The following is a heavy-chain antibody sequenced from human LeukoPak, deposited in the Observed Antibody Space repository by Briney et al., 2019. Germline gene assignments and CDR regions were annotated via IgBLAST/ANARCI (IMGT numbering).Heavy chain of an antibody. V-gene: IGHV1-69*04. J-gene: IGHJ4*02. CDR1: GGTSSSYA. CDR2: IIPMLGIA. D-gene: IGHD6-6*01. CDR3: ARDSYRSSSLNY. Sequence: SVKVSCKASGGTSSSYAISWVRQAPGQGLEWMGRIIPMLGIANYAQKFQGRVTITADKSTSTAYMELSSLRSEDTAVYYCARDSYRSSSLNYWGQGTLVTVSS.